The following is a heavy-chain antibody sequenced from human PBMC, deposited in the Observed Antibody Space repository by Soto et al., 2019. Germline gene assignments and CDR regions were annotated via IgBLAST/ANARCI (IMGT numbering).Heavy chain of an antibody. CDR1: GFTFISYA. V-gene: IGHV3-30-3*01. CDR2: ISFDGSTE. Sequence: GGSLRLSCAASGFTFISYAMHWVRQAPGKGLEWVAVISFDGSTEYYADSVKGRFTISRDNSKNTVYLQMNSLRSEDTAVYYCARSRHGSGSYTHFYYGLDVWDQGTTVTVSS. J-gene: IGHJ6*02. CDR3: ARSRHGSGSYTHFYYGLDV. D-gene: IGHD3-10*01.